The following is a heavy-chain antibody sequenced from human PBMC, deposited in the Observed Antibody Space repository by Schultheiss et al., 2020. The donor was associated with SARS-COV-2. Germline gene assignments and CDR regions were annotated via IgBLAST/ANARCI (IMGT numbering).Heavy chain of an antibody. CDR2: IWYDGSNK. CDR3: AKLSSSSSYGMDV. J-gene: IGHJ6*02. D-gene: IGHD6-6*01. CDR1: GFTFSSYG. V-gene: IGHV3-33*06. Sequence: GGSLRLSCAASGFTFSSYGMHWVRQAPGKGLEWVAVIWYDGSNKYYADSVKGRFTISRDNSKNTLFLQMNSLRAEDTAMYYCAKLSSSSSYGMDVWGQGTTVTVSS.